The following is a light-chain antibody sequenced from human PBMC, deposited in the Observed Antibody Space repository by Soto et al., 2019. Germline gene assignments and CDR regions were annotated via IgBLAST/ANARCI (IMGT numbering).Light chain of an antibody. V-gene: IGLV5-45*03. CDR1: SGINVGTYR. Sequence: VLTQPSSLSASPGASASLTCTLRSGINVGTYRIFWYQQKPGSPPQYLLTYRSDSDKQLGSGVPSRFSGSKDDSANAGVLVISGLQSEDEADYYCMIWHSSAWVFGGGTKVTVL. CDR2: YRSDSDK. CDR3: MIWHSSAWV. J-gene: IGLJ3*02.